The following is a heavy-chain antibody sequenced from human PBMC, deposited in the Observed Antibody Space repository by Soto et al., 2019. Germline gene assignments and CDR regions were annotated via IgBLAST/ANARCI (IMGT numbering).Heavy chain of an antibody. Sequence: ASVTVSCKASGYTFITYFMRWVRQAPGQRLEWMGWINTGNGNTKYSQNFQGRVTITRDTSASTAYMDLSGLRSEDTAVYYCARGDYFDSSGLPGPFDYWGQGTLVTVSS. J-gene: IGHJ4*02. CDR3: ARGDYFDSSGLPGPFDY. CDR2: INTGNGNT. CDR1: GYTFITYF. D-gene: IGHD3-22*01. V-gene: IGHV1-3*04.